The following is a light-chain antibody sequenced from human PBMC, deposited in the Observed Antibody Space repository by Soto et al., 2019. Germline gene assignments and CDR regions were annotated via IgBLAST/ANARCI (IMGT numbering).Light chain of an antibody. CDR1: QSISSKN. Sequence: EIVLTQSPGTLSLSPGERATLSCRASQSISSKNFDWYQQKPGQAPRLLIYGASSRATGIPARFSGSGSGTDFTLTISRLEAEDFAVYYCQHYGNSLWTFGQGTKVEIK. CDR3: QHYGNSLWT. CDR2: GAS. V-gene: IGKV3-20*01. J-gene: IGKJ1*01.